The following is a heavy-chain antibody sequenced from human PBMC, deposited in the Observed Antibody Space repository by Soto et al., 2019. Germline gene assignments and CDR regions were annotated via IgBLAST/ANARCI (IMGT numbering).Heavy chain of an antibody. CDR2: INHTGGT. CDR1: GGSVNGYY. D-gene: IGHD3-10*01. V-gene: IGHV4-34*01. CDR3: ARDSVTMVRGVSFDY. J-gene: IGHJ4*02. Sequence: ETLSLTCAVYGGSVNGYYWNWIRQPPGKGLEWIGEINHTGGTHYNPSLKSRVTMSVDTSKNQFSLRLSSVTAADTAVYYCARDSVTMVRGVSFDYWGQGTLVTVSS.